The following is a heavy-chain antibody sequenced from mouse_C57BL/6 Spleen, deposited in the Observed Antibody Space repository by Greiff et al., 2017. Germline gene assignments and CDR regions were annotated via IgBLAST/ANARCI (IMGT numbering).Heavy chain of an antibody. V-gene: IGHV1-9*01. CDR2: FLPGSGSP. CDR3: ARDWDEYFDV. J-gene: IGHJ1*03. CDR1: GYTFTGYW. D-gene: IGHD4-1*01. Sequence: VKLVESGAELMKPGASVKLSCTATGYTFTGYWLEWVKQRPGHGLEWLGEFLPGSGSPNYNAKFKGKATFTADTSANTAYMQLSSLTTEDSAIYYCARDWDEYFDVWGTGTTVTVSS.